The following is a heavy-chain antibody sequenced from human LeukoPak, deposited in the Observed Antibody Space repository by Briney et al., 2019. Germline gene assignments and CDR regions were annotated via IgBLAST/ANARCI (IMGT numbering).Heavy chain of an antibody. CDR2: ISADSYYT. CDR3: ANFVDTSMGGNDY. CDR1: GFTFSSHA. D-gene: IGHD5-18*01. V-gene: IGHV3-23*01. J-gene: IGHJ4*02. Sequence: GGSLRLSCAASGFTFSSHAMSWVRQAPGKGLEWVSAISADSYYTYYADSVQGRFTISRDNSKNTPYLQMNSLRAEDTALYYCANFVDTSMGGNDYWGQGTLVTVSS.